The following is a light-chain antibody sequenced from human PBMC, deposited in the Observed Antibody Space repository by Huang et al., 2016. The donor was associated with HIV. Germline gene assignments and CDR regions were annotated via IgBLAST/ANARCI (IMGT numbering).Light chain of an antibody. CDR3: QQYYSSPRT. CDR2: WAS. V-gene: IGKV4-1*01. J-gene: IGKJ3*01. CDR1: QNVLYNTNNKNY. Sequence: DIVMTQSPDSLVVSLGERATINCKSSQNVLYNTNNKNYLAWYQQKPGQPPKLLIYWASTRESGVPDRFSGSGSVTDFTLTIDSLQAEDVAVYYCQQYYSSPRTFGPGTKVDIK.